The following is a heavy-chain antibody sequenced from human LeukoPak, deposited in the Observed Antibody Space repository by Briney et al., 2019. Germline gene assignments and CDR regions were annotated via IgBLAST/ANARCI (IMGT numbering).Heavy chain of an antibody. V-gene: IGHV1-2*02. Sequence: ASVKVSCKASGYTFTGYNMHWVRQAPGQGLEWMGWINPNNGGTIYAQKFRGRVTMTRDTSISTAYMELSSLRSDDTAVYYCARPLNDYTFDCWGQGTLVTVSS. CDR3: ARPLNDYTFDC. CDR2: INPNNGGT. CDR1: GYTFTGYN. J-gene: IGHJ4*02. D-gene: IGHD4-11*01.